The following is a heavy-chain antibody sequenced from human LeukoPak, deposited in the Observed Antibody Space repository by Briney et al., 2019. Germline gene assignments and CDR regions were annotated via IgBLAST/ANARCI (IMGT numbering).Heavy chain of an antibody. D-gene: IGHD3-10*01. J-gene: IGHJ4*02. CDR3: ATVSAFFYDSGSYYTFDY. Sequence: PSGTLSLTCAVSGGSISSSKWWRWVRQPPGKGLEWIGEIYHSGSTNYNPSLKSRVTISVDKSKNQFSLKLSSVTAADTAVYYCATVSAFFYDSGSYYTFDYWGQGTLVTVSS. CDR1: GGSISSSKW. CDR2: IYHSGST. V-gene: IGHV4-4*02.